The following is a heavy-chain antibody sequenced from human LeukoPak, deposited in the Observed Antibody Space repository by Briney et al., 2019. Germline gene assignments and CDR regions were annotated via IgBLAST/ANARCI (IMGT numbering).Heavy chain of an antibody. J-gene: IGHJ5*02. CDR3: ARDGRHRYYYDSSGFYGSWFDP. V-gene: IGHV1-18*01. CDR1: GYTFTSYG. CDR2: ISGYNGNT. Sequence: GASVKVSCKASGYTFTSYGISWVRQAPGQGLEWMGWISGYNGNTKNAQKLQGRVTMTTDTSTSTAYMELRSLRSDDTAVYYCARDGRHRYYYDSSGFYGSWFDPWGQGTLVTVSS. D-gene: IGHD3-22*01.